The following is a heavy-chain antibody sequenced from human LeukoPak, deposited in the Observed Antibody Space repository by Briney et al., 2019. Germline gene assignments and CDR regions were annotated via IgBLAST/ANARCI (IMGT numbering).Heavy chain of an antibody. Sequence: EASVKVSCKASGYTFTSYDINWVRQAPGQGLEWMGRIIPILGIANYAQKFQGRVTITADKSTSTAYMELSSLRSEDTAVYYCARVHGGYDYWGQGTLVTVSS. CDR1: GYTFTSYD. CDR2: IIPILGIA. V-gene: IGHV1-69*04. D-gene: IGHD1-1*01. J-gene: IGHJ4*02. CDR3: ARVHGGYDY.